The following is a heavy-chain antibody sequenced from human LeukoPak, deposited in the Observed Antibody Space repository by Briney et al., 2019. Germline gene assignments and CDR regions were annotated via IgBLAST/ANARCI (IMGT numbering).Heavy chain of an antibody. CDR2: INPSGGST. V-gene: IGHV1-46*01. D-gene: IGHD1-26*01. CDR3: ARGSSGSYYNYFDY. J-gene: IGHJ4*02. Sequence: ASVKVSCKASGYTFSNYYMHWVRQAPGQGLEWMGLINPSGGSTSYAQKFQGRVTMTRDTSTTTFYMDLSSLRSEDTDVYYCARGSSGSYYNYFDYWGQGTLVTVSS. CDR1: GYTFSNYY.